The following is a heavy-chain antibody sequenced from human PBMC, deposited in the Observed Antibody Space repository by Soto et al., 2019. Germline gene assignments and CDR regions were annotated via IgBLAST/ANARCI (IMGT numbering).Heavy chain of an antibody. V-gene: IGHV4-59*02. J-gene: IGHJ4*02. Sequence: PSETLSLTCTVSGGSVSPDYWDWIRQPPGKGLEWIGYIYYSGSTNYNPSLKSRVTISIDTSKNQFSLKLSSVTAADTAVYYCARGGKNHGGEFDYWGQATLVTVSS. CDR1: GGSVSPDY. CDR2: IYYSGST. CDR3: ARGGKNHGGEFDY. D-gene: IGHD2-21*01.